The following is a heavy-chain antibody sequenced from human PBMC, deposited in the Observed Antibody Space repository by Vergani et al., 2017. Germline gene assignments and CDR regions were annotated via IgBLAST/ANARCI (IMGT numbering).Heavy chain of an antibody. V-gene: IGHV4-59*01. CDR2: IYYSGST. CDR3: ARIGAARRRYFDL. CDR1: GGSISSYY. D-gene: IGHD6-6*01. Sequence: QVQLQESGPGLVKPSETLSLTCTVSGGSISSYYWSWIRQPPGKGLEWIGWIYYSGSTNYNPSLKSRVTISVDTSKNQYSLKLSAVTAADTAVYYCARIGAARRRYFDLWGRGTLVTVSS. J-gene: IGHJ2*01.